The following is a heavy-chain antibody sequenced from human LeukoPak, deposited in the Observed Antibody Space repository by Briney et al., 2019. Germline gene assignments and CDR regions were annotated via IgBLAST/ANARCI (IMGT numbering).Heavy chain of an antibody. J-gene: IGHJ4*02. CDR2: ISLTGLT. V-gene: IGHV4-4*02. D-gene: IGHD2-8*01. CDR3: SRENGAFSPFGY. CDR1: GGSISNTNW. Sequence: SGTLSLTCGVSGGSISNTNWWSCVRPPPGQGLEWIGEISLTGLTHYNPSLESRVTVSLDKSKNQLSLNLTSVTAADTAVYYCSRENGAFSPFGYWGQGTLVTVSS.